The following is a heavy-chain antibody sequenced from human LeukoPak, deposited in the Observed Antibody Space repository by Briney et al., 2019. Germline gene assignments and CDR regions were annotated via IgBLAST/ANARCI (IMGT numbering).Heavy chain of an antibody. V-gene: IGHV4-31*03. CDR3: ARDWGTYFDY. CDR2: IYYSGST. J-gene: IGHJ4*02. Sequence: SQTLSLTCNVSGGSVSSGGSRWSWIRQHPGKGLEWIGYIYYSGSTYYNPSLESRLTMSVDTSKNQFSLHLTSVTAADTAVYYCARDWGTYFDYWGQGTLVTVSS. CDR1: GGSVSSGGSR. D-gene: IGHD7-27*01.